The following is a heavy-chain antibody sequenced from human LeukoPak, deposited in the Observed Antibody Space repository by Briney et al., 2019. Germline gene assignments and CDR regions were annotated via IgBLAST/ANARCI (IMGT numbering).Heavy chain of an antibody. CDR2: VHYNGDA. CDR1: GGSMGSSSYF. J-gene: IGHJ5*02. V-gene: IGHV4-39*01. CDR3: GRQGDTGSSFSLDWFDP. Sequence: SSETLSLTCAVSGGSMGSSSYFWGWIRQSPGKRLEWLGSVHYNGDAHYNPSLKSRVTISIDTSNNQFSLKLSSVSAADTSIYYCGRQGDTGSSFSLDWFDPWGQGTLVTVSS. D-gene: IGHD1-1*01.